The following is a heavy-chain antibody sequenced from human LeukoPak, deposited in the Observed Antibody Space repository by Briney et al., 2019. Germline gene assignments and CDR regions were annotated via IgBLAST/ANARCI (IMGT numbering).Heavy chain of an antibody. CDR3: ARDGADRASAAYYYYMDV. CDR1: GYTFTGYY. CDR2: IIPIFGTA. Sequence: SVKVSCKASGYTFTGYYMHWVRQAPGQGLEWMGGIIPIFGTANYAQKFQGRVTITTDESTSTAYMELSSLRSEDTAVYYCARDGADRASAAYYYYMDVWGKGTTVTVSS. V-gene: IGHV1-69*05. J-gene: IGHJ6*03. D-gene: IGHD3-16*01.